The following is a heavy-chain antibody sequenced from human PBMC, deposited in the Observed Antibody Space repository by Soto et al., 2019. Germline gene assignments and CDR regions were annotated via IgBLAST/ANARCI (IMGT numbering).Heavy chain of an antibody. CDR2: ISYDGSNK. V-gene: IGHV3-30-3*01. J-gene: IGHJ4*02. Sequence: QVQLVESGGGVVQPGRSLRLSCAASGFTFSSYAMHWVRQAPGKGLEWVAVISYDGSNKYYADSVKGRFTIYRDNSKNTLYMQMNSLRAEDTAVYYCARDDRHSSGWYGRDYWGQGTLVTVSS. CDR3: ARDDRHSSGWYGRDY. CDR1: GFTFSSYA. D-gene: IGHD6-19*01.